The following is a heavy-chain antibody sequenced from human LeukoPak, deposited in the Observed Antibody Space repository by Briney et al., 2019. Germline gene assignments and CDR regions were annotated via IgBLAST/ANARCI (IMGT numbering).Heavy chain of an antibody. V-gene: IGHV3-48*01. D-gene: IGHD1-1*01. CDR1: GFTFSSYS. J-gene: IGHJ2*01. CDR3: ARDLGNWEKREWYFDL. CDR2: ISSSSSLI. Sequence: PGGSLRLSCAASGFTFSSYSINWVRQAPGKGLEWVSYISSSSSLIYYADSVKGRFTISRDNAKSSLYLQMNSLRAEDTAVYYCARDLGNWEKREWYFDLWGRGTLVTVSS.